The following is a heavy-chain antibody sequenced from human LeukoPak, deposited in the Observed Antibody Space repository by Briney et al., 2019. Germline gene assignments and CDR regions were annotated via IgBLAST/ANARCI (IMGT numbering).Heavy chain of an antibody. Sequence: GASVKVSFKASVYTFTSYGISWVRQAPGQGLEWMGWISAYNGNTNYAQKLKGRVTMTTDTSTSTAYMELRSLRYDDTAVYYCARDHTLAAAEYWGQGTLVTVSS. D-gene: IGHD6-13*01. CDR1: VYTFTSYG. CDR2: ISAYNGNT. CDR3: ARDHTLAAAEY. V-gene: IGHV1-18*01. J-gene: IGHJ4*02.